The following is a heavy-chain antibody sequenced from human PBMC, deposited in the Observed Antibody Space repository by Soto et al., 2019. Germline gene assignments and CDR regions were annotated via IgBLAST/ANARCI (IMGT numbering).Heavy chain of an antibody. Sequence: PWGSLRLSCAASGFTFSSYSMNWVRQAPGKGLEWVSSISSSSGHIYYADSLKGRFTISRDNAKNSLYLQMNSLRAEDTAVYYCTRHWLATREFDYWGQGTQVTVSS. CDR3: TRHWLATREFDY. D-gene: IGHD1-26*01. CDR1: GFTFSSYS. J-gene: IGHJ4*02. V-gene: IGHV3-21*01. CDR2: ISSSSGHI.